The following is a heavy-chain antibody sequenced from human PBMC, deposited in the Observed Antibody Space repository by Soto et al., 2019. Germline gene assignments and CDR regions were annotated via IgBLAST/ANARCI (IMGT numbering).Heavy chain of an antibody. CDR2: VYYTGST. D-gene: IGHD6-19*01. Sequence: SETLSLTCSVSGGSISGSYWSWIRQSPGKGLEWLGYVYYTGSTNYSPSLRSRVSISVDTSKNEFSLRLSSVTAADTAVYFCARSVAVPGAHIGYWGQGTQVTVSS. J-gene: IGHJ4*02. CDR1: GGSISGSY. V-gene: IGHV4-59*01. CDR3: ARSVAVPGAHIGY.